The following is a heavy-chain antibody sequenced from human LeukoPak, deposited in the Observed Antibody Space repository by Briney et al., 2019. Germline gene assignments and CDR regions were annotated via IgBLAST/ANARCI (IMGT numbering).Heavy chain of an antibody. J-gene: IGHJ4*02. Sequence: GGSPRLSCAASGFNFNDYSMNWVRQAPGKGLEWVSYISKSGDTTYSADSVKGRFSISRDNAKNSLYLQMNSLRAEDTAVYYCARGADDYGWGNYRPYPYDYWGQGTLVTVSS. V-gene: IGHV3-48*01. D-gene: IGHD3-16*02. CDR1: GFNFNDYS. CDR2: ISKSGDTT. CDR3: ARGADDYGWGNYRPYPYDY.